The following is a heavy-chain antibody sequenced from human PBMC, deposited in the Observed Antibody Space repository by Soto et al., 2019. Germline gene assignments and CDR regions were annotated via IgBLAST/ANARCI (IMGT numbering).Heavy chain of an antibody. Sequence: SETLSLTCTVSGGSISSYYWSWIRQPPGKGLEWIGFVYHSGSRNYDPSLKSRVTISVDTSKNQFFLKLTSVTAADTALYYCARRNLFFDYWGQGALLTVS. J-gene: IGHJ4*02. CDR2: VYHSGSR. CDR1: GGSISSYY. V-gene: IGHV4-59*08. CDR3: ARRNLFFDY.